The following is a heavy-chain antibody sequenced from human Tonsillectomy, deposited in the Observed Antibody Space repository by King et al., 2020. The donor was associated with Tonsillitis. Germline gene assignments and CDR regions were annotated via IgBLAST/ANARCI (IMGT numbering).Heavy chain of an antibody. V-gene: IGHV3-11*06. Sequence: HVQLVESGGGLVKPGGSLRLSCAASGFTFSDYYMSWIRQAPGKGLEWVSYISSSSSYTNYADSVKGRFTISRDNAKNSLYLQMNSLRAEDTAVYYCARDGGGSCYDSRCTYSMDTWGQGTTVTVSS. CDR1: GFTFSDYY. D-gene: IGHD2-15*01. CDR3: ARDGGGSCYDSRCTYSMDT. CDR2: ISSSSSYT. J-gene: IGHJ6*02.